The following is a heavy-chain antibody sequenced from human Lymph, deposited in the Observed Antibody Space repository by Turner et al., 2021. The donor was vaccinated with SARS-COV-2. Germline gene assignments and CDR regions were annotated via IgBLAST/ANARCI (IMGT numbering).Heavy chain of an antibody. D-gene: IGHD3-10*01. CDR3: ARYASGGYFYYGMDV. CDR1: GFTFSTYA. Sequence: QVQLVESGGGVVQPGRSLRISCAAPGFTFSTYAIYWVRQAPGKGLEWVAVISYDGSNKYYADSVKGRFTISRDNSKNTLYLQMNSLRAEDTAVYYCARYASGGYFYYGMDVWGQGTTVTVSS. V-gene: IGHV3-30*04. CDR2: ISYDGSNK. J-gene: IGHJ6*02.